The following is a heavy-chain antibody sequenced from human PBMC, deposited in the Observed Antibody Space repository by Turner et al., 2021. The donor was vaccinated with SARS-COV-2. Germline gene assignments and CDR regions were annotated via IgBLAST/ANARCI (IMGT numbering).Heavy chain of an antibody. J-gene: IGHJ3*02. V-gene: IGHV3-53*01. CDR2: MYSCGST. CDR1: VFTFSSNS. CDR3: ARGYSSGWYQSGAFDI. D-gene: IGHD6-19*01. Sequence: EVQLLESGRGLLQPGGALKLSYAPSVFTFSSNSMNWVRQAPGNGLGWVSVMYSCGSTYYADSGKGRFTISRANSKNMLYLQMNSLRVEATAAYYCARGYSSGWYQSGAFDIWGPGTMVTVPS.